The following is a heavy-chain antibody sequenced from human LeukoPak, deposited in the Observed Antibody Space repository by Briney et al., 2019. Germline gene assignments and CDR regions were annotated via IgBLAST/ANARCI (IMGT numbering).Heavy chain of an antibody. CDR1: GGTFNSYA. D-gene: IGHD3-22*01. J-gene: IGHJ4*02. CDR3: ARGQTYYYDSSGYYPFDY. Sequence: ASVKVSCRASGGTFNSYAISWVRQAPGQGGEWMGGIIPIFGTANYAQKFQGRVTITADESTSTAYMELTSLRSEDTAVYYCARGQTYYYDSSGYYPFDYWGQGTLVTVSS. CDR2: IIPIFGTA. V-gene: IGHV1-69*13.